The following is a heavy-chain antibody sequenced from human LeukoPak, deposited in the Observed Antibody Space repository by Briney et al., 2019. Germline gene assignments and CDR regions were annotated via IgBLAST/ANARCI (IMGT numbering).Heavy chain of an antibody. Sequence: GGSLRLSCAASGFTFSSYEMNWVRQAPGKGLEWVSAISGSGGSTYYADSVKGRFTISRDNSKSTLYLQMNSLRAEDTAVYYCATDYDYVWGSYRGFDYWGQGTLVTVSS. D-gene: IGHD3-16*02. CDR1: GFTFSSYE. J-gene: IGHJ4*02. CDR3: ATDYDYVWGSYRGFDY. V-gene: IGHV3-23*01. CDR2: ISGSGGST.